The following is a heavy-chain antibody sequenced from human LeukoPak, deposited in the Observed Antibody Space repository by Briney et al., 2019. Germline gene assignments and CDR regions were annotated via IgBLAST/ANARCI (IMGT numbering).Heavy chain of an antibody. J-gene: IGHJ6*03. Sequence: GGSLRLSCAPSGFTFCIYWMSWVRQAPGRGLEWVAKKKKHGSEKYYVDSVKGRFNIFRENAKNSLYLQMNSLRAEDTAVYYCARVPSCWYSNYIDVWGKGTTVTVCS. CDR2: KKKHGSEK. CDR3: ARVPSCWYSNYIDV. D-gene: IGHD6-13*01. V-gene: IGHV3-7*01. CDR1: GFTFCIYW.